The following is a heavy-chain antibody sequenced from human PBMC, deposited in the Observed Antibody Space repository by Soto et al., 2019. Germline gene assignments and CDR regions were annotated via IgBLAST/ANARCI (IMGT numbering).Heavy chain of an antibody. CDR3: AKARGTMVRGVMGFDY. Sequence: GGSLILSCAASGFTFSSYAMSWVRQAPGKGLEWVSAISGSGGSTYYADSVKGRFTISRDNSKNTLYLQMNSLRAEDTAVYYCAKARGTMVRGVMGFDYWGQGTLVTVSS. J-gene: IGHJ4*02. CDR1: GFTFSSYA. CDR2: ISGSGGST. D-gene: IGHD3-10*01. V-gene: IGHV3-23*01.